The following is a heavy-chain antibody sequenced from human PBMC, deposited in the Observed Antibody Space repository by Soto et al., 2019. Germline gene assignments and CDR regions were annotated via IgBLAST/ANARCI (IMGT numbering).Heavy chain of an antibody. J-gene: IGHJ4*02. D-gene: IGHD3-9*01. V-gene: IGHV3-23*01. CDR2: ISGTASRT. CDR1: GFTPTTTP. Sequence: EVQLLESGGGLVLPGGSLRLSCAGSGFTPTTTPLSWVRQPPGKGLEWVTTISGTASRTYYVDSVKGRFFISRDNSKNTVTLEMNHLTLDDTAVYYCATSFRYFDNWGKGTRVTFSS. CDR3: ATSFRYFDN.